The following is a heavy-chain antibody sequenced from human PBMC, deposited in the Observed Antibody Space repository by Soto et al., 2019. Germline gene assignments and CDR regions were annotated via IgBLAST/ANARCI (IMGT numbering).Heavy chain of an antibody. CDR1: GGSISSYY. D-gene: IGHD3-9*01. V-gene: IGHV4-59*01. J-gene: IGHJ5*02. Sequence: ETLSLTCTVSGGSISSYYWSWIRQPPGKGLEWIGYIYYSGSTNYNPSLKSRVTISVDTSKNQFSLKLSSVTAADTAVYYCAREHDILTGSIWFDPWGQGTLVTVSS. CDR3: AREHDILTGSIWFDP. CDR2: IYYSGST.